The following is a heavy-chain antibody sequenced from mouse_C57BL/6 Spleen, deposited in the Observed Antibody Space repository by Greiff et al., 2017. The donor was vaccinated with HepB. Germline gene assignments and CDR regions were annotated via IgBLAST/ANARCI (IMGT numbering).Heavy chain of an antibody. CDR2: IDPENGDT. CDR1: GFNIKDDY. Sequence: VQLQQSGAELVRPGASVKLSCTASGFNIKDDYMHWVKQRPEQGLEWIGWIDPENGDTEYASKFQGKATITADTSSNTAYLQLSSLTSEDTAFYYCTTRDYDDSWFACWGQGTLVTVST. CDR3: TTRDYDDSWFAC. V-gene: IGHV14-4*01. D-gene: IGHD2-4*01. J-gene: IGHJ3*01.